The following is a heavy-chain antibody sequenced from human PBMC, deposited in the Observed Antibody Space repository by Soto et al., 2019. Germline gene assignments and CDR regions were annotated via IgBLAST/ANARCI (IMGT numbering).Heavy chain of an antibody. V-gene: IGHV3-30-3*01. CDR3: ARGSYQNYDDILPGGRPKHYNYGMDV. J-gene: IGHJ6*02. D-gene: IGHD3-9*01. CDR1: GFTFSSYA. CDR2: ISYDGINR. Sequence: QVQLVESGGGVVQPGRSLRLSCAASGFTFSSYAMYWVRQAPGKGLEWVAGISYDGINRYYADSVKGRFTMSRDNSKNILYMQMSSLRAEDTAVYSCARGSYQNYDDILPGGRPKHYNYGMDVWGQGTTVTVSS.